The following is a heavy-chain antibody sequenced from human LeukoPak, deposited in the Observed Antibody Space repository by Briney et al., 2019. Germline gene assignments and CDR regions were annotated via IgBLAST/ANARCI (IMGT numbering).Heavy chain of an antibody. J-gene: IGHJ3*02. V-gene: IGHV3-74*01. D-gene: IGHD3-3*01. Sequence: PGGSLRLSCAASRFTFSIYWMHWVRPAPGKGVVWGSRINSDGSSTNYADSVKGRITTSSDNAKNTPYQQMNSLRAEDTAVYYCARDLRAFDIWGQGTMVTVSS. CDR1: RFTFSIYW. CDR2: INSDGSST. CDR3: ARDLRAFDI.